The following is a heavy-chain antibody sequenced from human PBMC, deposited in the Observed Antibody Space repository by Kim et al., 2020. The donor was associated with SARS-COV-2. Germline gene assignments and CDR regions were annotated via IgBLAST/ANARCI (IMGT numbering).Heavy chain of an antibody. J-gene: IGHJ3*02. D-gene: IGHD3-16*01. CDR1: GFTFSAYD. CDR2: ITKSSTTI. V-gene: IGHV3-48*02. CDR3: VRDRMGGAFDM. Sequence: GGSLRLSCATSGFTFSAYDMNWVRQAPGKWLEWLSFITKSSTTIYYADSVEGRFTISRDNAKNSLFLQMNSLRDEDTALYYCVRDRMGGAFDMWGQGTMGTVSS.